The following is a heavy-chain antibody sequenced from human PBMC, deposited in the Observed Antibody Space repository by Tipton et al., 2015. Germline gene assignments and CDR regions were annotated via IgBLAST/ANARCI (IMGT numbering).Heavy chain of an antibody. CDR3: GRVYISSWGDY. D-gene: IGHD6-6*01. V-gene: IGHV3-66*01. J-gene: IGHJ4*02. CDR2: IYNGGST. Sequence: SLRLSCAASGFTVTNNYMTWVRQTPGKGLEWVSLIYNGGSTNYADSVEGRFTISRDNSKNTVYLQMNSLRVEDTAVYYCGRVYISSWGDYWGQGTLVTVSS. CDR1: GFTVTNNY.